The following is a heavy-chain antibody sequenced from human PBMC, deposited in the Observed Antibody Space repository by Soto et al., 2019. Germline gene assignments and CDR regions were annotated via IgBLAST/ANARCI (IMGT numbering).Heavy chain of an antibody. J-gene: IGHJ6*02. V-gene: IGHV1-3*04. CDR2: INTGNGDT. CDR3: ARDWARAEDV. D-gene: IGHD7-27*01. CDR1: GYTFTDYP. Sequence: KASGYTFTDYPIHWVRQAPGQGLEWMGWINTGNGDTEYSQSFQGRVSVTRDTSASTAYMELSRLRSEDTAVYYCARDWARAEDVWGQGTTVTVSS.